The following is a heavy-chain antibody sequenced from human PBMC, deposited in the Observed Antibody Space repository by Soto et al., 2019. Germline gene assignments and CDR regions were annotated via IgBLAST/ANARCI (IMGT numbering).Heavy chain of an antibody. Sequence: SETLSLTWTVAGGSCGANYWSWVWHPPGKGLEWVGYIYYDGSTNYNPSLKSRVTISVDTSKNQFSLKLNSVTAADTAVYYCARRAVVAVTGSLDNWLDPWGQGILVTVSS. CDR3: ARRAVVAVTGSLDNWLDP. V-gene: IGHV4-59*01. CDR2: IYYDGST. J-gene: IGHJ5*02. CDR1: GGSCGANY. D-gene: IGHD2-21*01.